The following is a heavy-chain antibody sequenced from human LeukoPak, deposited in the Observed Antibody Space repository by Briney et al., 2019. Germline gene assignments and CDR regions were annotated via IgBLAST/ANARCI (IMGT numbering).Heavy chain of an antibody. V-gene: IGHV4-38-2*01. Sequence: SETLSLTCAVSGYSISSGYYWGWIRQPPGKGLEWIGSIYHSGSTYYNPSLKSRVTISVDTSKNQFSLKLSSVTAADTAVYYRARGYDILTGFRLDYWGQGTLVTVSS. CDR3: ARGYDILTGFRLDY. D-gene: IGHD3-9*01. CDR1: GYSISSGYY. J-gene: IGHJ4*02. CDR2: IYHSGST.